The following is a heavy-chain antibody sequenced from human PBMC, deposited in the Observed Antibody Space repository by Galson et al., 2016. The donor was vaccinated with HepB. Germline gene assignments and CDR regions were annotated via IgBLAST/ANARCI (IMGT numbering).Heavy chain of an antibody. CDR1: GLIFSSYG. V-gene: IGHV3-33*01. CDR2: IWYDGSNK. Sequence: SLRLSCAASGLIFSSYGMHWVRQAPGKGLEWVAVIWYDGSNKYYADSVKGRFTISRDYSKNTLYLQMNSLRAEDTAVYYCARDWLELRHYYYMDVWGKGTTVTVSS. D-gene: IGHD1-7*01. J-gene: IGHJ6*03. CDR3: ARDWLELRHYYYMDV.